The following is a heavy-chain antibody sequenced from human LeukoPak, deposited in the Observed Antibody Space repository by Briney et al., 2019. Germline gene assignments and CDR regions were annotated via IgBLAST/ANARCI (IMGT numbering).Heavy chain of an antibody. CDR3: VSFYETY. D-gene: IGHD2-2*01. J-gene: IGHJ4*02. V-gene: IGHV3-23*01. CDR2: LSFGGGTI. Sequence: GGSLRLSCAASGFTFSSYTMAWVRQAPGKGLECVSSLSFGGGTIYYADSVKGRFTISKDNAKNTVYLQMNNLRAEDTAVYYCVSFYETYWGRGTLVTVSS. CDR1: GFTFSSYT.